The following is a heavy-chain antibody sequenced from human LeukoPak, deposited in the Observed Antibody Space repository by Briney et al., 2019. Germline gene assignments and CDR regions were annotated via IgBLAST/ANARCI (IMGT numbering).Heavy chain of an antibody. CDR1: GFSIGNHG. CDR3: ARDWGSSGWYNWFDP. J-gene: IGHJ5*02. V-gene: IGHV3-30*03. Sequence: GGSLRLSCEVSGFSIGNHGMHWVRQAPDKGLEWVAMISHDGGVKYYGDSVKGRLTISRDNSENTFYLRMNGLRVEDTAVYYCARDWGSSGWYNWFDPWGQGTLVTVSS. D-gene: IGHD3-16*01. CDR2: ISHDGGVK.